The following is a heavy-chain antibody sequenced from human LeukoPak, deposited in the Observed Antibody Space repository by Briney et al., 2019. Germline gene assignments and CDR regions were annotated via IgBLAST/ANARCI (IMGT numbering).Heavy chain of an antibody. CDR3: ARRGYGISFGQFDY. CDR2: IYYSGST. V-gene: IGHV4-39*07. J-gene: IGHJ4*02. Sequence: SETLSLTCTVSGGSISSSTYFWGWIRQPPGKGLEWIGTIYYSGSTYYNPSLKSRVTISVDSSKNQFSLRLSSVTAADTAVYYCARRGYGISFGQFDYWGQGTLVTVSS. D-gene: IGHD3/OR15-3a*01. CDR1: GGSISSSTYF.